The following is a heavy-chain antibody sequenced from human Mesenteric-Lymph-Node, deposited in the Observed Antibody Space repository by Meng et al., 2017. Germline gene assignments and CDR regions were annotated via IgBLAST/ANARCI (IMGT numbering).Heavy chain of an antibody. CDR2: LFYSGST. J-gene: IGHJ4*02. CDR3: GRQYGDYRGTLDY. Sequence: QLQLQESGPGLVKPSETLPLTCTISGVSISSNTHYWGWIRQSPGKGLEWIGSLFYSGSTYYNPSLKSRLTMSVDTSNNQFSLKLSSVTAADTAVYYCGRQYGDYRGTLDYWGQGTLVTVSS. D-gene: IGHD4-17*01. V-gene: IGHV4-39*01. CDR1: GVSISSNTHY.